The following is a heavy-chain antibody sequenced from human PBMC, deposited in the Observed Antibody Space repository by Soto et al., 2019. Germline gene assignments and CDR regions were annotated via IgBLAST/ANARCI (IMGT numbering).Heavy chain of an antibody. V-gene: IGHV3-33*01. CDR3: ARDLVGGSGSYRNYYYYMDV. CDR2: IWYDGSNK. CDR1: GFTFSSYG. D-gene: IGHD3-10*01. Sequence: GGSLRLSCAASGFTFSSYGMHWVRQAPGKGLEWVAVIWYDGSNKYYADSVKGRFTISRDNSKNTLYLQMNSLGAEDTAVYYCARDLVGGSGSYRNYYYYMDVWGKGTTVTVSS. J-gene: IGHJ6*03.